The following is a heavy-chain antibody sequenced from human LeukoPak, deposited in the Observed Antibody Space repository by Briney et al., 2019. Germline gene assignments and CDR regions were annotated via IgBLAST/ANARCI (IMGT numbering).Heavy chain of an antibody. J-gene: IGHJ4*02. V-gene: IGHV1-69*04. CDR2: IIPILGIA. CDR3: ARDILYCSSTSCPFDY. Sequence: SVKVSCKASGGAFSSYAISWVRQAPGQGLEWMGRIIPILGIANYAQKFQGRVTITADKSTSTAYMELSSLRSEDTAVYYCARDILYCSSTSCPFDYWGQGTLVTVSS. CDR1: GGAFSSYA. D-gene: IGHD2-2*01.